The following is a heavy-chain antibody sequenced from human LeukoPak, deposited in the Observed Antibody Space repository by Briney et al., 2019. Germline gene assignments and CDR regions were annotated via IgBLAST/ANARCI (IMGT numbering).Heavy chain of an antibody. CDR2: IYSGGST. V-gene: IGHV3-66*01. CDR1: GFTVSSNY. CDR3: ARAGFGMAPLRGTPFDY. Sequence: GGSLRLSCAASGFTVSSNYMSWVRQAPGRGLEWVSVIYSGGSTYYADSVKGRFTISRDNSKNTLYLQMNSLRAEDTAVYYCARAGFGMAPLRGTPFDYWGQGTLVTVSS. D-gene: IGHD3-10*01. J-gene: IGHJ4*02.